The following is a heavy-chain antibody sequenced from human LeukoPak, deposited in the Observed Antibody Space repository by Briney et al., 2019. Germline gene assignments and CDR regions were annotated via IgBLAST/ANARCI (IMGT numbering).Heavy chain of an antibody. J-gene: IGHJ4*02. CDR2: INHSGST. D-gene: IGHD7-27*01. Sequence: SETLSLTCAVYRGSFSGYYWSWIRQPPGEGLEWIGEINHSGSTNYNPSLKSRVTISVDTSKNQFSLKLSSVTAADTAVYYCASGTSWEPNYFDYWGQGTLVTVSS. V-gene: IGHV4-34*01. CDR1: RGSFSGYY. CDR3: ASGTSWEPNYFDY.